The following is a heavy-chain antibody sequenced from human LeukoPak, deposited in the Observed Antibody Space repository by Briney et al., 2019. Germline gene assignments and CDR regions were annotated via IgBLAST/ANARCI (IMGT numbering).Heavy chain of an antibody. D-gene: IGHD2-15*01. J-gene: IGHJ6*03. V-gene: IGHV1-2*06. CDR3: ARGPPYCSGGSCYLYYYYYYMDV. Sequence: GASVKVSCKASGYTFTGYYMHWVRQAPGQGLEWMGRINPNSGGTNYAQKFQGRVTMTRDTPISTAYVELSRLRSDDTAVYYCARGPPYCSGGSCYLYYYYYYMDVWGKGTTVTVSS. CDR1: GYTFTGYY. CDR2: INPNSGGT.